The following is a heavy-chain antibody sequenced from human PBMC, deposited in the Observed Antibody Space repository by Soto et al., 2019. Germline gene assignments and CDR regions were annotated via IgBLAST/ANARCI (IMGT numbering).Heavy chain of an antibody. Sequence: SVKGPCKASGGTCTTHGIFWVRQAPGQGLEWLGGTILLFGTSKYARRFQDRLTITADESTRTAYLELSSLTSEDTAVYFCARENSDYVGGMNVWGLGTTVTVSS. D-gene: IGHD5-12*01. V-gene: IGHV1-69*13. CDR3: ARENSDYVGGMNV. J-gene: IGHJ6*02. CDR2: TILLFGTS. CDR1: GGTCTTHG.